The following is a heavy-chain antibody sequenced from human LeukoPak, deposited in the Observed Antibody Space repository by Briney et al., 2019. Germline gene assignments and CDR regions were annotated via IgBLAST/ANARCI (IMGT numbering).Heavy chain of an antibody. V-gene: IGHV1-2*02. J-gene: IGHJ4*02. CDR1: GYPFTRYY. CDR3: ARGQSLNDY. CDR2: INPNSGGA. Sequence: ASVKVSCKASGYPFTRYYMHWVRQAPGQGLEWMGWINPNSGGANYAENFQGRVTMTRDTSISTAYMELSSLRYDDTALYYCARGQSLNDYWGQGTLVTVSS.